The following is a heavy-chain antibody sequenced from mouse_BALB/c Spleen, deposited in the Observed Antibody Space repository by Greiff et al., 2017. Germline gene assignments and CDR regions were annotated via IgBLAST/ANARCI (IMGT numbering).Heavy chain of an antibody. D-gene: IGHD2-14*01. J-gene: IGHJ3*01. CDR2: ISYSGST. CDR1: GYSITSDYA. Sequence: EVQRVESGPGLVKPSQSLSLTCTVTGYSITSDYAWNWIRQFPGNKLEWMGYISYSGSTSYNPSLKSRISITRDTSKNQFFLQLNSVTTEDTATYYCANYRYDGGFAYWGQGTLVTVSA. CDR3: ANYRYDGGFAY. V-gene: IGHV3-2*02.